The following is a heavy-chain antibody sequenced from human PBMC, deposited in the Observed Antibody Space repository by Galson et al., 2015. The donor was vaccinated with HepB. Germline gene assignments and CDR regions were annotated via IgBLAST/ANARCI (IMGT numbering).Heavy chain of an antibody. Sequence: SVKVSCQASGGTFSSYAISWVRQAPGQGLEWMGGIIPIFGTANYAQKFQGRVTITADESTSTAYMELSSLRSEDTAVYYCARGVDDYGVYFDYWGQGTLVTVSS. CDR2: IIPIFGTA. CDR3: ARGVDDYGVYFDY. V-gene: IGHV1-69*13. CDR1: GGTFSSYA. D-gene: IGHD4-17*01. J-gene: IGHJ4*02.